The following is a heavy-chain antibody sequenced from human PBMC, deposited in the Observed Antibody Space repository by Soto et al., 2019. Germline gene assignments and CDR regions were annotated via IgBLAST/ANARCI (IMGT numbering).Heavy chain of an antibody. J-gene: IGHJ4*02. CDR3: ERPRMEWALYFDN. Sequence: EVQLVESGGGLIQPGGSLRLSCEASGFSFSDSGMNWVRRAPGKGLEWISYISSSSRTIYYAASVEGRFTVSRDNVKNSGHLQMNSLREEDTGVYFCERPRMEWALYFDNWGLGTLVTVSS. D-gene: IGHD3-3*01. CDR1: GFSFSDSG. CDR2: ISSSSRTI. V-gene: IGHV3-48*02.